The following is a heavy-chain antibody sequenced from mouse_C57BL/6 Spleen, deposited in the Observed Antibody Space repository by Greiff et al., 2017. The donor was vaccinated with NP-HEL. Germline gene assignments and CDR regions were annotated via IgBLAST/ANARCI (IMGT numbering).Heavy chain of an antibody. CDR2: IYPGSGNT. CDR3: ARERGYNNHWYFDV. V-gene: IGHV1-76*01. J-gene: IGHJ1*03. D-gene: IGHD2-5*01. Sequence: QVQLQQSGAELVRPGASVKLSCKASGYTFTDYYINWVKQRPGQGLEWIARIYPGSGNTYYNEKFKGKATLTAEKSSSTAYMQLSSLTSEDSAVYVCARERGYNNHWYFDVWGTGTTVTVSS. CDR1: GYTFTDYY.